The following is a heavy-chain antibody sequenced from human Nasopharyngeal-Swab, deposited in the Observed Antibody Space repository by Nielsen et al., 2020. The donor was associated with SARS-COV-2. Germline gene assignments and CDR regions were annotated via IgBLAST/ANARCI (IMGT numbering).Heavy chain of an antibody. J-gene: IGHJ3*02. CDR1: GFTFSSYA. V-gene: IGHV3-23*01. Sequence: GESLKISCAASGFTFSSYAMSWVRQAPGKGLEWVSAISGSGGSTYYADSVKGRFTISRDNSENTLYLQMNSLRAEDTAVYYCAKDYPYYYDSSGYYRFGAFEIWGQGTMVTVSS. CDR3: AKDYPYYYDSSGYYRFGAFEI. CDR2: ISGSGGST. D-gene: IGHD3-22*01.